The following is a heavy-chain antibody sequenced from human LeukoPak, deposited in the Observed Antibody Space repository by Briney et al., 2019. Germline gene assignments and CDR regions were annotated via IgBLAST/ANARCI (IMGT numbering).Heavy chain of an antibody. CDR2: ISGSGGDT. V-gene: IGHV3-23*01. CDR3: AKDGHRITMVRGVIITVNGMDV. CDR1: GFTFRSYA. D-gene: IGHD3-10*01. Sequence: GGSLRLSCAASGFTFRSYAISWVRQAPGKGLEWVSGISGSGGDTYFADSVKGRFTISRDNSKNTLYLQMNSLRAEDTAVYYCAKDGHRITMVRGVIITVNGMDVWGQGTTVTVSS. J-gene: IGHJ6*02.